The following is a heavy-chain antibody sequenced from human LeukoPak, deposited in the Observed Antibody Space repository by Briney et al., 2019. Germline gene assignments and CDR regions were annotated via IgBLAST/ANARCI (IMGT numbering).Heavy chain of an antibody. V-gene: IGHV4-59*12. CDR1: GGSISSYY. CDR2: IYQSETA. D-gene: IGHD3-22*01. Sequence: PSETLSLTCTVSGGSISSYYWSWIRQPPGKGLEWIGSIYQSETAHYNPSLKSRVTISVDTSKNQFSLKLSSVTAADTAVYYCARSSEGRYYYDSSGYSYYYYYMDVWGKGTTVTISS. J-gene: IGHJ6*03. CDR3: ARSSEGRYYYDSSGYSYYYYYMDV.